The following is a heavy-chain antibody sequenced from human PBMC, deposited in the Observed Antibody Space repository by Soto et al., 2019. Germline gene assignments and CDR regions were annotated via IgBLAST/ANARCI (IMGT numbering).Heavy chain of an antibody. Sequence: EVQLVESGGGLVQPGGSLRLSCAASGFTFSSYSMNWVRQAPGKGLEWVSYISSSSTIYYADSVKGRFTISRDNAKNSLYLQMNSLRAEDTAVYYCARDLIVATRWGNVWGKGTTVTVSS. CDR3: ARDLIVATRWGNV. D-gene: IGHD5-12*01. V-gene: IGHV3-48*01. CDR2: ISSSSTI. J-gene: IGHJ6*04. CDR1: GFTFSSYS.